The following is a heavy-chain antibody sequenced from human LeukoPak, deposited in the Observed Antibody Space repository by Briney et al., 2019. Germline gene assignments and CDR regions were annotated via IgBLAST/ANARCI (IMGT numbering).Heavy chain of an antibody. CDR1: GYSFTSYW. CDR3: ARSLLGYCSSTSCGWFDP. D-gene: IGHD2-2*01. CDR2: IYPGDSDT. Sequence: GESLKISCKGSGYSFTSYWIGWVRQMPGKGLEWMGIIYPGDSDTRYSPPFQGQVTISADKSISTAYLQWSSLKASDTAMYYCARSLLGYCSSTSCGWFDPWGQGTLVTVSS. J-gene: IGHJ5*02. V-gene: IGHV5-51*01.